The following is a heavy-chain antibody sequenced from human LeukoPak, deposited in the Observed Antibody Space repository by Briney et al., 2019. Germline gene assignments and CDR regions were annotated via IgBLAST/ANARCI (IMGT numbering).Heavy chain of an antibody. D-gene: IGHD3-10*01. CDR3: ARGDVWFGELFGPNAFDI. V-gene: IGHV1-46*01. J-gene: IGHJ3*02. CDR1: GYTFTSYY. CDR2: INPSGGST. Sequence: ASVKVSCMASGYTFTSYYMHWVRQAPGQGLEWMGIINPSGGSTSYAQKFQGRVTMTRDTSTSTVYMELSSLRSEDTAVYYCARGDVWFGELFGPNAFDIWGQGTMVTVSS.